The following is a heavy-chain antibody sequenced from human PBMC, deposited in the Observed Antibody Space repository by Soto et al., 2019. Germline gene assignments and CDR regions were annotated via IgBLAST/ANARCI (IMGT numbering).Heavy chain of an antibody. V-gene: IGHV3-30*18. Sequence: QVQLVESGGGVVQPGRSLRLSCAASGFTFSSCGMHWVRQAPGKGLEWVAVISYDGSNKYYADSVKGRFTISRDNSKNTLYLQMNSLRAEDTAVYYCAKAVGYCSSSSCRDYYYYYGMDVWGQGTTVTVSS. CDR1: GFTFSSCG. D-gene: IGHD2-2*01. CDR3: AKAVGYCSSSSCRDYYYYYGMDV. J-gene: IGHJ6*02. CDR2: ISYDGSNK.